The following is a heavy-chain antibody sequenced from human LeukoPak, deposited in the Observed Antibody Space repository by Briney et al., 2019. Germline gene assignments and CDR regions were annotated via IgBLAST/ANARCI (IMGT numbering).Heavy chain of an antibody. CDR2: IQYDGSKK. Sequence: GGSLRLSCVASGFTFSSNGMHWVRQAPGKGLEWVTFIQYDGSKKYYADSVEGRFTIARDNSKNTLYLQMNSLRAEDTAVYYCARERVSGMAAPLDYWGQGTLVTVSS. D-gene: IGHD6-13*01. CDR3: ARERVSGMAAPLDY. J-gene: IGHJ4*02. V-gene: IGHV3-30*02. CDR1: GFTFSSNG.